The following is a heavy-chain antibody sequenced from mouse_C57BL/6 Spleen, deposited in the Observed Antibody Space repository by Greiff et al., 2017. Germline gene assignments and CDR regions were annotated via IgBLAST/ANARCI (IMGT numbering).Heavy chain of an antibody. Sequence: DVMLVESGGGLVQPGGSLKLSCAASGFTFSDYYMYWVRQTPEKRLEWVAYISNGGGSTYYPDTVKGRFTISRDNAKNTLYLQMSRLKSEDTALYYCARHSYDGGFAYWGQGTLVTVSA. V-gene: IGHV5-12*01. J-gene: IGHJ3*01. CDR1: GFTFSDYY. CDR2: ISNGGGST. CDR3: ARHSYDGGFAY. D-gene: IGHD2-3*01.